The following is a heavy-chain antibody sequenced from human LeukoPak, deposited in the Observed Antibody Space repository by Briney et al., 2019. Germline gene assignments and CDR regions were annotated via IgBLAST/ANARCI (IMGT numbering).Heavy chain of an antibody. CDR3: ARDSLPWIQKRPLDY. CDR2: IWYDGSNK. Sequence: GGSLRLSCAASGFTFSSYGMHWVRQAPGKGLEWVAVIWYDGSNKYYADSVKGRFTISRDNSKNTLYLQMNSLRAEDTAVYYCARDSLPWIQKRPLDYWGQGTLVTVSS. D-gene: IGHD5-18*01. J-gene: IGHJ4*02. CDR1: GFTFSSYG. V-gene: IGHV3-33*01.